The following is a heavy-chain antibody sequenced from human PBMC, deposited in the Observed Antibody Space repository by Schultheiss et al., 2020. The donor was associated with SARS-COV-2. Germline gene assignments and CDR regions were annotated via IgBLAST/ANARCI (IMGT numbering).Heavy chain of an antibody. CDR1: GFTFSGSA. J-gene: IGHJ6*02. CDR3: SRVYCDSITCYGTGMDV. CDR2: IRTKANSYAT. Sequence: GESLKISCAASGFTFSGSAMDWVRQASGKGLEWVGRIRTKANSYATAYDASVKGRFTISRDDSKNTAYLQMNSLKSDDTAVYYCSRVYCDSITCYGTGMDVWGQGTTVTVSS. D-gene: IGHD2-2*01. V-gene: IGHV3-73*01.